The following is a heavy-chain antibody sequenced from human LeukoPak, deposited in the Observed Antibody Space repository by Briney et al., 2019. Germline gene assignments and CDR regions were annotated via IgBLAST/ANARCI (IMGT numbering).Heavy chain of an antibody. D-gene: IGHD6-19*01. CDR1: GFTFSSYA. CDR3: AKDQGIAVGYYYYYMDV. V-gene: IGHV3-23*01. CDR2: ISGSGGST. Sequence: GGSXRLSCAASGFTFSSYAMSWVRQAPGKGLEWVSAISGSGGSTYYADSVKGRFTISRDNSKNTLYLQMNSLRAEDTAVYYCAKDQGIAVGYYYYYMDVWGKGTTVTVSS. J-gene: IGHJ6*03.